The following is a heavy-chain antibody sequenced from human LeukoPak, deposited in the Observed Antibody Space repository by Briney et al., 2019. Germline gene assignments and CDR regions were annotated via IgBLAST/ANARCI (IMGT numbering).Heavy chain of an antibody. J-gene: IGHJ6*03. CDR3: ARGRQDVTMIVVVMTAVSYYLDV. D-gene: IGHD3-22*01. CDR1: GGSFSGYY. Sequence: SETLSLTCAVYGGSFSGYYWTWIRQTPGKGLEWIGEMNPSGSTNYDPSLKSRVTISVDKSKNQFSLTLSSVTAADTAVYYCARGRQDVTMIVVVMTAVSYYLDVWGKGTTVTVS. V-gene: IGHV4-34*01. CDR2: MNPSGST.